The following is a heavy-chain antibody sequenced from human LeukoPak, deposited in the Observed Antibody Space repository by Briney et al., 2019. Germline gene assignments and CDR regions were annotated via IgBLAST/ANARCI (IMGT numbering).Heavy chain of an antibody. V-gene: IGHV4-59*01. CDR3: ARAQFYYYGMDV. Sequence: PSETLSLTCTVSGGSLSSYYWSWIRQPPGKGLEWIGYIYYSGSTNYNPSLKSRVTISVDTSKNQFSLKLSSVTAADTAVYYCARAQFYYYGMDVWGQGNTVTVSS. D-gene: IGHD5-24*01. CDR1: GGSLSSYY. CDR2: IYYSGST. J-gene: IGHJ6*02.